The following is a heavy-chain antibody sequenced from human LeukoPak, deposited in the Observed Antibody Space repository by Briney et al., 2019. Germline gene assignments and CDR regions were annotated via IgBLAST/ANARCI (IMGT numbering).Heavy chain of an antibody. Sequence: PGGSLRLSCAASGFTFSSYAMSWVRQAPGKGLEWVSAISGSGGSTYYADSVKGRFTISRDNSKNTLYLQMNSLRAKDTAVYYCAKGIVVVPAAIPPFDYWGQGTLVTVSS. D-gene: IGHD2-2*01. CDR1: GFTFSSYA. J-gene: IGHJ4*02. CDR2: ISGSGGST. V-gene: IGHV3-23*01. CDR3: AKGIVVVPAAIPPFDY.